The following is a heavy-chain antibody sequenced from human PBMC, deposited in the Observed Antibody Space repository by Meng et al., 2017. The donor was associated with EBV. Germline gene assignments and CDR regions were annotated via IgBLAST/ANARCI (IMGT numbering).Heavy chain of an antibody. Sequence: VQSRARVSKPGPSGKASSKAPGNTFTGYYMHWGRQSPGQGLEWMGRINPNSGGTNYAQKFQGRVTMTRDTSISTAYMELSRLRSDDTAVYYCAKGADLAAAGTFWFDPWGQGTLVTVSS. J-gene: IGHJ5*02. CDR2: INPNSGGT. V-gene: IGHV1-2*06. D-gene: IGHD6-13*01. CDR1: GNTFTGYY. CDR3: AKGADLAAAGTFWFDP.